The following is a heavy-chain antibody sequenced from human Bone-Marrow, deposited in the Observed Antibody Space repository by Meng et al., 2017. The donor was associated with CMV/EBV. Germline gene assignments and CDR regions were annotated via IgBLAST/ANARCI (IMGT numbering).Heavy chain of an antibody. J-gene: IGHJ6*02. CDR2: ISAYNGNT. V-gene: IGHV1-18*01. CDR1: GYTFTSYG. D-gene: IGHD3-3*01. Sequence: ASVKVSCKASGYTFTSYGISWVRQAPGQGLEWMGWISAYNGNTNYAQKLQGRVTMTTDTSTSTAYMELRSLRSEDTAVYYCARWASYDFWSGYYIALDVWGQGTTVTVSS. CDR3: ARWASYDFWSGYYIALDV.